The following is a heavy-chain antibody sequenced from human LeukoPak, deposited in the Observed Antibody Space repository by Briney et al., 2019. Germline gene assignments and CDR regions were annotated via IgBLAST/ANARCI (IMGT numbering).Heavy chain of an antibody. V-gene: IGHV3-66*02. CDR2: IYSGGST. CDR3: ARDRRGVNYFDY. D-gene: IGHD3-10*01. CDR1: GFTVSSNY. J-gene: IGHJ4*02. Sequence: GGSLRLSCAASGFTVSSNYMSWVRQAPGKGLEWVSVIYSGGSTYYADSVKGRLTISRDNSKNTLYLQMNSLRAEDTAVYYCARDRRGVNYFDYWGQGTLVTVSS.